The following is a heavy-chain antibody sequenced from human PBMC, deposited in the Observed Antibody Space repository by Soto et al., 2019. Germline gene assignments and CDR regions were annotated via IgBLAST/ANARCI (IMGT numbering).Heavy chain of an antibody. D-gene: IGHD3-22*01. Sequence: QVQLVQSGAEVKKPGSSVKVSCKASGGTFSSYAISWVRQAPGQGLEWMGGIIPMFGTADYAQKFQGRVTXXAXXSTSTAYMELSSLRSEDTAVYYCASHYYDSSGYNYSCGMDVWGQGTTVTVSS. CDR3: ASHYYDSSGYNYSCGMDV. J-gene: IGHJ6*02. V-gene: IGHV1-69*12. CDR2: IIPMFGTA. CDR1: GGTFSSYA.